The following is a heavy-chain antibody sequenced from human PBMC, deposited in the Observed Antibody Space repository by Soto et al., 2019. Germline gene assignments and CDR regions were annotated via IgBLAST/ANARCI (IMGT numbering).Heavy chain of an antibody. CDR3: ARELSGSWYNWFDP. J-gene: IGHJ5*02. Sequence: GGSLRLSCAASGFSVISNSMSWGRQAPGKGLEWVSVIHSDVTTYYADSVKGRFIISRDNSKDTLYLQMNRLRAEDTAVYYCARELSGSWYNWFDPWGQGTLVTVSS. CDR1: GFSVISNS. CDR2: IHSDVTT. D-gene: IGHD5-12*01. V-gene: IGHV3-53*01.